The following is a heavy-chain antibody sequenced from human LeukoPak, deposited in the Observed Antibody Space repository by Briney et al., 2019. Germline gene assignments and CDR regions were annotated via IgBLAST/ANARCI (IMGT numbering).Heavy chain of an antibody. CDR1: GGSFSGYY. CDR3: ARRTVVVPAAVRGFDY. Sequence: KPSETLSLTCAVYGGSFSGYYWSWIRQPPGKGLEWIGEINHSGSTYYNPSLKSRVTISVDTSKNQFSLKLSSVTGADTAVYYCARRTVVVPAAVRGFDYWDQGTLVTVSS. D-gene: IGHD2-2*01. CDR2: INHSGST. V-gene: IGHV4-34*01. J-gene: IGHJ4*02.